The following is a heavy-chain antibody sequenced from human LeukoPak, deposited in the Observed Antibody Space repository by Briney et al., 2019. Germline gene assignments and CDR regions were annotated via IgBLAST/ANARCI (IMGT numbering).Heavy chain of an antibody. CDR2: IWYDGSNK. Sequence: GRSLRLSCAASGFTFSSYGMHWVRQAPGKGPEWVAVIWYDGSNKYYADSVKGRFTISRDNSKNTLYLQMNSLRAEDTAVYYCAKDLAIRGTPGIAAAGPDYWGQGTLVTVSS. V-gene: IGHV3-33*06. J-gene: IGHJ4*02. CDR1: GFTFSSYG. CDR3: AKDLAIRGTPGIAAAGPDY. D-gene: IGHD6-13*01.